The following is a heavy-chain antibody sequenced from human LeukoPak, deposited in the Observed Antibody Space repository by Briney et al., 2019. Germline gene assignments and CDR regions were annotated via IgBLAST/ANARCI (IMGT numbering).Heavy chain of an antibody. CDR1: GGSFSGYY. D-gene: IGHD2-15*01. CDR3: ARSAAMLYCSGGSGYETPYYYYGMDV. V-gene: IGHV4-34*01. CDR2: INHSGST. J-gene: IGHJ6*02. Sequence: SETLSLTCAVYGGSFSGYYWSWIRQPPGKGLEWVGAINHSGSTNYNPSLKSRVTISVDTSKNQFSLKLSSVTAADTAVYYCARSAAMLYCSGGSGYETPYYYYGMDVWGQGTTVTVSS.